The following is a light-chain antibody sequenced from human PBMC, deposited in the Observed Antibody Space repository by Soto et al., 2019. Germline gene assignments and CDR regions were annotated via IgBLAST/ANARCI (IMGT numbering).Light chain of an antibody. Sequence: DIQMTQSPSSLFASIGDRVTSTCRARQGISNYLAWYQQKPGKVPKLLIYAASTLQSGVPSRFSGSGSGTHFTLTISSLQPEDVATYYCQKYNSAPLTFGGGTKVEIK. V-gene: IGKV1-27*01. CDR2: AAS. J-gene: IGKJ4*02. CDR3: QKYNSAPLT. CDR1: QGISNY.